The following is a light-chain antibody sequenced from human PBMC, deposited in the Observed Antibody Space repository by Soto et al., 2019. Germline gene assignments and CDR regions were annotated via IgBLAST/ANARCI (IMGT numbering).Light chain of an antibody. CDR2: DVT. V-gene: IGLV2-18*02. CDR3: SSYTSSNTWV. CDR1: SSDVGSYNR. J-gene: IGLJ3*02. Sequence: QSAVTQPPSVSGSPGQSVTLSCTGTSSDVGSYNRVCWYQQPPGTAPKLMIYDVTNRPSGVPDRFFGSKSGNTASLIISGLQAEDEADYYCSSYTSSNTWVFGGGTKLTVL.